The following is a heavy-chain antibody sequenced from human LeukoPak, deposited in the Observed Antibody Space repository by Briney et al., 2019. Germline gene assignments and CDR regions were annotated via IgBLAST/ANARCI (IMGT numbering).Heavy chain of an antibody. J-gene: IGHJ3*02. CDR2: ISSSRTTI. CDR1: GFTFSSKS. D-gene: IGHD5-12*01. CDR3: ARDRRESSSYLDAFDI. Sequence: GGSLSLSCAPSGFTFSSKSMIWVRQAPGKGLEWVSYISSSRTTIYYADSVEGRFTISSDNAKNSLYLQMNSLRAEDTAVYYCARDRRESSSYLDAFDIWGQGTMVTVSS. V-gene: IGHV3-48*01.